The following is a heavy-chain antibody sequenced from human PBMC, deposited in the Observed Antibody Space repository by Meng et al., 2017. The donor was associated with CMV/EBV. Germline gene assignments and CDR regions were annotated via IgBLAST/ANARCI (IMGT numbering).Heavy chain of an antibody. V-gene: IGHV3-73*01. J-gene: IGHJ2*01. CDR2: IRHKAESYAT. CDR3: TRHEVGTGRYFDL. CDR1: GFSFGGSG. D-gene: IGHD1-14*01. Sequence: SGFSFGGSGRHWVRQASGKGLEWVGRIRHKAESYATTYAASLKGRFTISRDDSKNTAYLQMNSLKIEDTAVYYCTRHEVGTGRYFDLWGRGALVTVSS.